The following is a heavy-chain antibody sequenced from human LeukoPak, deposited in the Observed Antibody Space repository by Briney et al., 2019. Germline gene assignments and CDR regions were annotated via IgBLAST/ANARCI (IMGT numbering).Heavy chain of an antibody. CDR1: GGSISSSSYY. Sequence: SETLSLTCTVSGGSISSSSYYWGWIRQPPGKGLEWIGSIYYSGSTYYNPSLKSRVTISVDTSKNQFSLKLSSVTAADTAVYYCARQPGFGEGNWFDPWGQGTLVTVSS. J-gene: IGHJ5*02. CDR3: ARQPGFGEGNWFDP. D-gene: IGHD3-10*01. CDR2: IYYSGST. V-gene: IGHV4-39*01.